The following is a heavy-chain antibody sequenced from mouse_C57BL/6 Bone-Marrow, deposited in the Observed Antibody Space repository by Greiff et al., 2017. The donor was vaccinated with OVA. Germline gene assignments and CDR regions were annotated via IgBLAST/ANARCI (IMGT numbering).Heavy chain of an antibody. V-gene: IGHV14-1*01. CDR1: GFNIKDYY. J-gene: IGHJ2*01. D-gene: IGHD1-1*01. CDR3: TTSRRDGSSRYFDY. CDR2: IDPEDGDT. Sequence: VQLQQSGAELVRPGASVKLSCTASGFNIKDYYMHWVKQRPEQGLEWIGRIDPEDGDTEYAPKFQGKATMTADTSSNTAYLQLSSLTSEDTAVYYCTTSRRDGSSRYFDYWGQGTTLTVSS.